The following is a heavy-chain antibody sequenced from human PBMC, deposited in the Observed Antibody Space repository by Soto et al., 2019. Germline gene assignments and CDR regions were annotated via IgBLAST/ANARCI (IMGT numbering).Heavy chain of an antibody. CDR3: ASSPPAMVAPNI. J-gene: IGHJ4*02. CDR1: GGSVSSYS. D-gene: IGHD5-18*01. Sequence: PSETLSLTCTVSGGSVSSYSWTWVRQPPGKGLGWIGYVYYSGSTHYNPSLKSRVTIPLDTSKNQFSLKLTSVTAADTAMYFCASSPPAMVAPNIWGQGTLVTVSS. V-gene: IGHV4-59*02. CDR2: VYYSGST.